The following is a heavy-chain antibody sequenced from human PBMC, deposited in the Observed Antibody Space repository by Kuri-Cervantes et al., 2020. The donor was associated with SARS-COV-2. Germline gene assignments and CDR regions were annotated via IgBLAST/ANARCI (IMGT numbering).Heavy chain of an antibody. CDR1: GFTVSSNY. J-gene: IGHJ6*02. Sequence: GESLKISCAASGFTVSSNYMSWVRQAPGRGLEWVSVIYSGGSTYYADSVKGRFTISRDNSKNTLYLQMNSLRAEDTAVYYCAKDRHGSGWIYNYYYYGMDVWGQGTTVTVSS. D-gene: IGHD6-19*01. V-gene: IGHV3-66*01. CDR2: IYSGGST. CDR3: AKDRHGSGWIYNYYYYGMDV.